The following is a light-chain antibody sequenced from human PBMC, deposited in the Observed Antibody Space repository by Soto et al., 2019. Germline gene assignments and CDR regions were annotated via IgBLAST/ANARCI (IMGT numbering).Light chain of an antibody. J-gene: IGLJ2*01. V-gene: IGLV2-8*01. CDR3: SSYAGSTNVV. CDR2: EVS. Sequence: QSVLTQPPSASGSPGQSVTISCTGTSSEVGGYNYVSWYQQHPGKAPKLMIYEVSKRPSGVPDRFSGSKSGNTASLTVSGLQAEDEADYYCSSYAGSTNVVFGGGTKVTVL. CDR1: SSEVGGYNY.